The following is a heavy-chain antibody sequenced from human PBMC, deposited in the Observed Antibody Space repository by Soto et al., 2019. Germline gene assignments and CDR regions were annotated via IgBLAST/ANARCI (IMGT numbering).Heavy chain of an antibody. CDR2: IHYSGST. Sequence: SETLSLTCTVSGGSISSYYWSWIRQPPGKGLEWIGYIHYSGSTNYNPSLKSRVTISVDTSKNQFSLKLSSVTAADTAVYYCARMGSSSPYYYYYGMDVWGQGTTVTVSS. J-gene: IGHJ6*02. CDR1: GGSISSYY. V-gene: IGHV4-59*01. D-gene: IGHD6-13*01. CDR3: ARMGSSSPYYYYYGMDV.